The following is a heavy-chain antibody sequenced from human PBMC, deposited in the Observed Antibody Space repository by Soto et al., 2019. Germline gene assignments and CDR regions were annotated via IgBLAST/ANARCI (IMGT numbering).Heavy chain of an antibody. CDR1: GGSFSGYY. D-gene: IGHD2-15*01. J-gene: IGHJ5*02. Sequence: SETLSLTCAVYGGSFSGYYWSWIRQPPGKGLEWIGEINHSGSTNYNPSLKSRVTISVDTSKNQFSPKLSSVTAADTAVYYCARQSIVVVVAATQLNWFDPWGQGTLVTVSS. V-gene: IGHV4-34*01. CDR3: ARQSIVVVVAATQLNWFDP. CDR2: INHSGST.